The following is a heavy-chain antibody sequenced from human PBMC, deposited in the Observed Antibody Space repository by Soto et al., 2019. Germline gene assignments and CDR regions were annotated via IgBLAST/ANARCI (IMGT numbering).Heavy chain of an antibody. Sequence: GASVKVSCKASGGTFSSYAISWVRQAPGQGLEWMGGIIPIFGTANYAQKFQGRVTITADESTSTAYMELSSLRSEDTAVYYCARSSAVTTDQYAFDIWGQGTMVTVSS. V-gene: IGHV1-69*13. J-gene: IGHJ3*02. CDR3: ARSSAVTTDQYAFDI. CDR1: GGTFSSYA. CDR2: IIPIFGTA. D-gene: IGHD4-17*01.